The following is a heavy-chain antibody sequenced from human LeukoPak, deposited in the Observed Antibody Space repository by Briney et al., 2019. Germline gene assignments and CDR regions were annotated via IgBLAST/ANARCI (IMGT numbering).Heavy chain of an antibody. J-gene: IGHJ4*02. CDR3: ARVSAVAGKGRQSLDY. Sequence: ASEKVSCKASGYTFTSYYMHWVRQAPGQGLEWMGIINPSGGSTSYAQKFQGRVTMTRDTSTSTVYMELSSLRSEDTAVYYCARVSAVAGKGRQSLDYWGQGTLVTVSS. V-gene: IGHV1-46*01. D-gene: IGHD6-19*01. CDR2: INPSGGST. CDR1: GYTFTSYY.